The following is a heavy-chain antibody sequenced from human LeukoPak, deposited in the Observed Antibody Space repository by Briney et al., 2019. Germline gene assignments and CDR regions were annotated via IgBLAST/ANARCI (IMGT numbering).Heavy chain of an antibody. D-gene: IGHD3-16*02. Sequence: SETLSLTCTVSGGSISSYYWSWIRQPPGKGLEWIGYIYYSGSTNYNPSLKSRVTISVDTSKNQFSLKLSSMTAADTAVYYCARYRLASNWFDPWGQGTLVTVTS. CDR3: ARYRLASNWFDP. CDR1: GGSISSYY. CDR2: IYYSGST. V-gene: IGHV4-59*08. J-gene: IGHJ5*02.